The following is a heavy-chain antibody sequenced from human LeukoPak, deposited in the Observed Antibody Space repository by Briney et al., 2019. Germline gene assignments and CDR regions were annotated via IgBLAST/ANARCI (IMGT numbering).Heavy chain of an antibody. Sequence: PGTSLRLSCAASGFTFSSCDMHWVRQAPGKGLEWVAVIWFDGNNKYYADSVKGRFTISRDNSKNTLYLQMNSLRAEDTAVYYCARDLGDGYTPQAFDYWGQGTLVTVAS. CDR1: GFTFSSCD. CDR2: IWFDGNNK. D-gene: IGHD5-24*01. CDR3: ARDLGDGYTPQAFDY. J-gene: IGHJ4*02. V-gene: IGHV3-33*01.